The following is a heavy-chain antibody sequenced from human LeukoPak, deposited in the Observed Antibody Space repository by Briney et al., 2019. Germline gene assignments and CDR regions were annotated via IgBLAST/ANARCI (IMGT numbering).Heavy chain of an antibody. J-gene: IGHJ3*02. CDR2: IYPGDSDT. CDR1: GYSFTSYW. CDR3: ARHITYCGGDCYPNDAFDI. V-gene: IGHV5-51*01. D-gene: IGHD2-21*02. Sequence: GESLKISCKGSGYSFTSYWIGWVRQMPGKGLEWMGIIYPGDSDTRYSPSFRGQVTMSADKSISTAYLQWSSLKASDTAMYYCARHITYCGGDCYPNDAFDIWGQGTMVTVSS.